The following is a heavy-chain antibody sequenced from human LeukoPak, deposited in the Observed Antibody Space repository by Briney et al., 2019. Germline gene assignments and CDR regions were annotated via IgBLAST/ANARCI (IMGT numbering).Heavy chain of an antibody. CDR1: GASISNHY. V-gene: IGHV4-59*11. J-gene: IGHJ4*02. Sequence: SETLSLTCTVSGASISNHYWNWIRQPPGKGLEWIGYSRYSESSNYNPSLKGRATISVDTSKNQLSLTVNSVTAADTAVYYCTRGSTLADDYWGQGILVTVSP. D-gene: IGHD5/OR15-5a*01. CDR3: TRGSTLADDY. CDR2: SRYSESS.